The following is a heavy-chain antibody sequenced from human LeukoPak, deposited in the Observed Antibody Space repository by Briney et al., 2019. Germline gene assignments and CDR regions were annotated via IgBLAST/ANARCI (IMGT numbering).Heavy chain of an antibody. Sequence: GGSLRLSCAASGFTFSSYSMNWVRQAPGKGLERVSYISSSSSTIYYADSVKGRFTISRDNAKNSLYLQMNSLRAEDTAVYYCARAASGGSCYATGGCFWFDPWGQGTLVTVSS. J-gene: IGHJ5*02. CDR2: ISSSSSTI. CDR3: ARAASGGSCYATGGCFWFDP. D-gene: IGHD2-15*01. V-gene: IGHV3-48*01. CDR1: GFTFSSYS.